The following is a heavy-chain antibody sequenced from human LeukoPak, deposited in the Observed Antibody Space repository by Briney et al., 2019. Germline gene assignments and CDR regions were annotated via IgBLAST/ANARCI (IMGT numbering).Heavy chain of an antibody. J-gene: IGHJ5*02. Sequence: SETLSLTCTVSGGSIISSGGYYYWSWIRQPPGKGLEWIGYIYYSGSTYYNPSLKSRVTISVDTSKNQFSLKLSSATAADTAVYYCARAYRYGDYDVWWFDPWGQGTLVTVSS. CDR2: IYYSGST. CDR1: GGSIISSGGYYY. CDR3: ARAYRYGDYDVWWFDP. V-gene: IGHV4-30-4*01. D-gene: IGHD4-17*01.